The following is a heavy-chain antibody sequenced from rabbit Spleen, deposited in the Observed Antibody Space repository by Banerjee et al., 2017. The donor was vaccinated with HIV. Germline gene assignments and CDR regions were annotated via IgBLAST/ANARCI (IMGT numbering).Heavy chain of an antibody. D-gene: IGHD1-1*01. Sequence: QEQLEESGGDLVKPEGSLTLTCTASGIDFSGYYYICWVRQAPGKGLEWIACIYISSGGTAYASWARGRFTISKTSSTTVTLQMTSLTAADTATYFCARSGGANAFYLWGQGTLVTVS. CDR1: GIDFSGYYY. J-gene: IGHJ4*01. CDR3: ARSGGANAFYL. V-gene: IGHV1S45*01. CDR2: IYISSGGT.